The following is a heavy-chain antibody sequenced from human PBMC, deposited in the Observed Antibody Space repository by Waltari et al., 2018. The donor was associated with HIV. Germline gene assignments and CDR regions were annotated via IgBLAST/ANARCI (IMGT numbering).Heavy chain of an antibody. D-gene: IGHD3-3*01. V-gene: IGHV3-73*01. CDR2: IRNKANSYAT. CDR1: GFTFSGSA. CDR3: TGQGGIATFGVVVDV. Sequence: EVQLVESGGGLVQPGGSLKLSCAASGFTFSGSAIHWVRQASGKVLEWIGRIRNKANSYATEYAASVKGRFTVSRDDSKNTAFLQMSSLKIEDTAVYYCTGQGGIATFGVVVDVWGQGTTVIV. J-gene: IGHJ6*02.